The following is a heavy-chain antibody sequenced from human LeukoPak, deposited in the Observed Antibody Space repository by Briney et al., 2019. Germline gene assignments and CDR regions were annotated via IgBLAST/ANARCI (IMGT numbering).Heavy chain of an antibody. CDR3: AKASSSWYSEIDY. D-gene: IGHD6-13*01. V-gene: IGHV3-23*01. J-gene: IGHJ4*02. Sequence: GGSLRLSCAASGFTFNTYAMAGVRQAPGEGLEGVSSISGSGGSTNYADSVKGRFFISRDKSGNTLFLQLSSLRAEDTAVDYSAKASSSWYSEIDYWRQATQVTVPS. CDR2: ISGSGGST. CDR1: GFTFNTYA.